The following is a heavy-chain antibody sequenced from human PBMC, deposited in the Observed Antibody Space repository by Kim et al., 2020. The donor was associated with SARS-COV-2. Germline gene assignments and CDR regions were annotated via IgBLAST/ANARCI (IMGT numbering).Heavy chain of an antibody. V-gene: IGHV3-21*01. CDR2: ISSSSSYK. D-gene: IGHD3-9*01. Sequence: GGSLRLSCAASGFTFTSYSMNWVRQAPGKGLEWVSSISSSSSYKYYADSVKGRFTISRDNAKNSLNLQMNSLRAEDTAVYYCARDRGMNILRYFDWLSVWGQGTVVTVSS. CDR3: ARDRGMNILRYFDWLSV. J-gene: IGHJ3*01. CDR1: GFTFTSYS.